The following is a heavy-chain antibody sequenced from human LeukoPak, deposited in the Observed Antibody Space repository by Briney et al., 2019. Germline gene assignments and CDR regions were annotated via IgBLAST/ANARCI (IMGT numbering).Heavy chain of an antibody. Sequence: GGSLRLSCAASGFTFSSYSMSWFRRAPGKGLEWVANINQDGSEKFYAGSVKGRFTVSRDNAENSLFLQMNSLRAEDTALYYCARVVTAWSMDVWGKGTTVTVSS. CDR2: INQDGSEK. J-gene: IGHJ6*03. CDR1: GFTFSSYS. CDR3: ARVVTAWSMDV. D-gene: IGHD2-21*02. V-gene: IGHV3-7*01.